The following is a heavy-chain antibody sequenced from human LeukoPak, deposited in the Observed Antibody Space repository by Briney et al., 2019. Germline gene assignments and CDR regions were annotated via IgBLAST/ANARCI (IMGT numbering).Heavy chain of an antibody. V-gene: IGHV4-61*02. CDR2: IYTSGST. Sequence: SETLSLTCTVTGGTISSGSYYWSWIRQPAGKGLEWIGRIYTSGSTNYNPSLKSRVTISVDTSKNQFSLKLSSVTAADTAVYYCARDPAGLQYYYYYMDVWGKGTTVTVSS. J-gene: IGHJ6*03. CDR1: GGTISSGSYY. CDR3: ARDPAGLQYYYYYMDV. D-gene: IGHD4-11*01.